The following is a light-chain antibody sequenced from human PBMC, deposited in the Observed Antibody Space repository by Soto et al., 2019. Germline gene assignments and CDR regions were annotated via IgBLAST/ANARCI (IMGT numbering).Light chain of an antibody. CDR2: GAS. CDR3: QQYGSSPGLT. V-gene: IGKV3-20*01. J-gene: IGKJ4*01. Sequence: EIVLTQSPGTLSLSPGDRATLSCRASQSVSSSYLAWYQQQPGQAPRLLIYGASSRATGIPDRFSGSGSGTDFTLTISRLEPEDFAVYYCQQYGSSPGLTFGGGTKVEIK. CDR1: QSVSSSY.